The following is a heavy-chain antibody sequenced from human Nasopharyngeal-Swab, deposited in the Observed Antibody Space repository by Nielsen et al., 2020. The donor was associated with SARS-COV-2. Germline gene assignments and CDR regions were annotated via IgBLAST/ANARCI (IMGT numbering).Heavy chain of an antibody. CDR1: GGSFSGYY. V-gene: IGHV4-34*01. D-gene: IGHD3-3*01. CDR2: INHSGST. J-gene: IGHJ4*02. Sequence: SETLSLTCAVYGGSFSGYYWSWIRQPPGKGLEWIGEINHSGSTNYNPPLKSRVTISVDTSKNQFSLKLSSVTAADTAVYYCARANWSGVLDYWGQGTLVTVSS. CDR3: ARANWSGVLDY.